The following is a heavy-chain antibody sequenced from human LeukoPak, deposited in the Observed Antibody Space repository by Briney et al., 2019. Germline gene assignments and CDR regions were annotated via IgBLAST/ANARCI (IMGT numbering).Heavy chain of an antibody. CDR2: IYYSGST. V-gene: IGHV4-38-2*02. D-gene: IGHD4-17*01. J-gene: IGHJ4*02. Sequence: SETLSLTCTVSGYSISSGYYWGWIRQPPGKGLEWIGSIYYSGSTYYNPSLKSRVTISVDTSKNQFSLKLSSVTAADTAVYYCARGRYGDLHFDYWGQGTLVTVSS. CDR1: GYSISSGYY. CDR3: ARGRYGDLHFDY.